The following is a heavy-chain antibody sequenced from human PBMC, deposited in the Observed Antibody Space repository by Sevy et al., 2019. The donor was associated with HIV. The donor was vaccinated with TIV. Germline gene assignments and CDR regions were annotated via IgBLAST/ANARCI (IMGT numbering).Heavy chain of an antibody. D-gene: IGHD5-18*01. V-gene: IGHV1-2*02. Sequence: ASVKASCKASGHTFTDYFIHWVRQAPGQGLEWMGWINPNRGDTKYAPKFQGRVTVTRDTSISTAYMELGRLRSDDTAVYYCASPGGYRYGSLLDYWGQGTLVTVSS. CDR1: GHTFTDYF. CDR3: ASPGGYRYGSLLDY. CDR2: INPNRGDT. J-gene: IGHJ4*02.